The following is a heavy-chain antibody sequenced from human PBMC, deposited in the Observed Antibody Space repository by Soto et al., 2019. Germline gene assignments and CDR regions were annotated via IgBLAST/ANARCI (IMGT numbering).Heavy chain of an antibody. Sequence: PGESLKISCKGSGYSFTSYWISWVRQMPGKGLEWIGRIDPSDSYTNYSPSFQGHVTISADKSISTAYLQWSSLKASDTAMYYCATERYNYDSSVYVTFDIWGEGTMVT. CDR1: GYSFTSYW. CDR2: IDPSDSYT. D-gene: IGHD3-22*01. CDR3: ATERYNYDSSVYVTFDI. J-gene: IGHJ3*02. V-gene: IGHV5-10-1*01.